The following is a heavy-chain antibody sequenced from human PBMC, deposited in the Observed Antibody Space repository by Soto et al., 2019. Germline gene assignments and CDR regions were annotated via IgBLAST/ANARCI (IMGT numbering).Heavy chain of an antibody. D-gene: IGHD6-25*01. V-gene: IGHV3-30*18. Sequence: GGSLRLSCAASGFTFSSYGMHWVRQAPGKGLEWVAVILYDGSEKWFADSVKGRFTISRDNSKNTLYLQMNSLRAEDTAVYFCAKVVSGGHLDYWGQGTLVTVSS. CDR2: ILYDGSEK. CDR1: GFTFSSYG. CDR3: AKVVSGGHLDY. J-gene: IGHJ4*02.